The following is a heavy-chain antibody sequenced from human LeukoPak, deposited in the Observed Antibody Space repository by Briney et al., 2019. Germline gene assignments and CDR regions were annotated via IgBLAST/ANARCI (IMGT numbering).Heavy chain of an antibody. D-gene: IGHD3-22*01. CDR1: GGTFSSYA. CDR3: ATPLRVAGYYYDSSGGAFDI. Sequence: SVKVSCKASGGTFSSYAISWVRQAPGQGPEWMGRIIPILGIANYAQKFQGRVTMTEDTSTDTAYMELSSLRSEDTAVYYCATPLRVAGYYYDSSGGAFDIWGQGTMVTVSS. CDR2: IIPILGIA. J-gene: IGHJ3*02. V-gene: IGHV1-69*04.